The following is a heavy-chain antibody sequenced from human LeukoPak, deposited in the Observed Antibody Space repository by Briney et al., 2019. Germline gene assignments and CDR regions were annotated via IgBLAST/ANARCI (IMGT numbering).Heavy chain of an antibody. CDR3: ARDGTSTDDY. CDR1: GYTFSNFG. V-gene: IGHV1-18*01. Sequence: ASVRVSCKTSGYTFSNFGINWVRQAPGQGLEWMGWISGNNDNPNYGQKFQGRFTVTTDSSTSTAYMELRNLTFGDTAVYYCARDGTSTDDYWGLGTLVTVSS. J-gene: IGHJ4*02. D-gene: IGHD2-2*01. CDR2: ISGNNDNP.